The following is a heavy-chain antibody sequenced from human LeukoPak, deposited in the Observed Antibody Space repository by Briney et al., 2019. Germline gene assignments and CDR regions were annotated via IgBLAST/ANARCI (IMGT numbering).Heavy chain of an antibody. V-gene: IGHV3-23*01. CDR3: AKGAGTAVEWLLYRCYFDY. CDR2: ISGSGGST. CDR1: GFTFSSYE. Sequence: GGSLRLSCAASGFTFSSYEMNWVRQAPGKGLEWVSAISGSGGSTYYADSVKGRFTISRDNSKNTLYLQMNSLRAEDTAVYYCAKGAGTAVEWLLYRCYFDYWGQGTLVTVSS. D-gene: IGHD3-3*01. J-gene: IGHJ4*02.